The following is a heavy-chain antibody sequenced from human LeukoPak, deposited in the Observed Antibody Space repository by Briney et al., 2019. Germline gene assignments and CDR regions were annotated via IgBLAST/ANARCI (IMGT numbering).Heavy chain of an antibody. CDR3: TRELYGYSSGWHNHFDY. Sequence: QPGRSLRLSCTSSGFTFGYYAMSWFRQAPGKGLEWVGFIRSKAYGGSTEYAASVKGRFTISRDDSKSIAYLQMNSLKTEDTAVYYCTRELYGYSSGWHNHFDYWGQGTLVTVSS. CDR2: IRSKAYGGST. V-gene: IGHV3-49*03. D-gene: IGHD6-19*01. J-gene: IGHJ4*02. CDR1: GFTFGYYA.